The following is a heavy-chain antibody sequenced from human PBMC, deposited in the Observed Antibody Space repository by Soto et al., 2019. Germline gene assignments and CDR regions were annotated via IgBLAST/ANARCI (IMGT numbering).Heavy chain of an antibody. CDR1: GGSISSSSYY. CDR3: PRHWYNWNVPAFDI. D-gene: IGHD1-1*01. J-gene: IGHJ3*02. V-gene: IGHV4-39*01. Sequence: QLQLQESGPGLVKPSETLSLTCTVSGGSISSSSYYWGWIRQPPGKGLEWIGSIYYSGSTYYNPSLKRRVTIADDTSKSQFYTKLSSVTAADKAVDYSPRHWYNWNVPAFDIWGQGTMVTVSS. CDR2: IYYSGST.